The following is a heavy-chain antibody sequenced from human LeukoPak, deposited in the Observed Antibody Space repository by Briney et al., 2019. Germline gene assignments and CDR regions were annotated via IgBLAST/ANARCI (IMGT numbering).Heavy chain of an antibody. V-gene: IGHV4-34*01. CDR2: INHSGST. CDR3: ARGSLDCSGGSCYPIVDY. Sequence: SETLSLTCAVYGGSFSGYYWSWIRQPPGKGLEWVGEINHSGSTNYNPSLKSRVTISVDTSKNQFSLKLSSVTAADTAVYYCARGSLDCSGGSCYPIVDYWGQGTLVTVSS. D-gene: IGHD2-15*01. CDR1: GGSFSGYY. J-gene: IGHJ4*02.